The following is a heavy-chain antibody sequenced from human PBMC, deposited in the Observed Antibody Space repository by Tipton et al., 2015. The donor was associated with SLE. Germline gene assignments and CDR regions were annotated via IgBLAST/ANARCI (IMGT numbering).Heavy chain of an antibody. D-gene: IGHD6-19*01. Sequence: QLVQSGAEMKKSGASVKVSCKASGYTFIGSFIHWVRQAPGQGLEWMGIINPSGGDTFFAQKFQGRVSMTRDTSTSTVYMEMSSLRSEDPAVYYCARSVAGSYLDYWGQGTLVTVSS. CDR3: ARSVAGSYLDY. V-gene: IGHV1-46*01. CDR1: GYTFIGSF. CDR2: INPSGGDT. J-gene: IGHJ4*02.